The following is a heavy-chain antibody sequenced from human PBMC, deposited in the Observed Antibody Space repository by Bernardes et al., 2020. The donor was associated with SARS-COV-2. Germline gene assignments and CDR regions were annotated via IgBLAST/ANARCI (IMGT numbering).Heavy chain of an antibody. CDR1: GFTLNDSC. J-gene: IGHJ2*01. Sequence: GGTLRLSCAASGFTLNDSCMSWVRQAPGRGLEWIGRIKRKIDGVTTDYAAPVKGRFTISRDDSKNTLFLQASSLQTEDTALYFCTSHWVHSSNGVASDWYFDLWGRGALVTVAS. CDR3: TSHWVHSSNGVASDWYFDL. CDR2: IKRKIDGVTT. D-gene: IGHD4-4*01. V-gene: IGHV3-15*01.